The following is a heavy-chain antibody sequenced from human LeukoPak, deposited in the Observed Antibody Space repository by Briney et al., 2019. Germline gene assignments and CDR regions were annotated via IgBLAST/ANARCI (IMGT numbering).Heavy chain of an antibody. CDR3: ARDGITMTGSDWFDP. J-gene: IGHJ5*02. CDR1: GYTFTNYY. V-gene: IGHV1-46*01. Sequence: ASVKVSCKASGYTFTNYYMHWVRQAPGQGLEWMGVINPSGGHTDYAQKLQGRVTMTRDTSISTAYMELSRLRSDDTAVYYCARDGITMTGSDWFDPWGQGTLVTVSS. CDR2: INPSGGHT. D-gene: IGHD3-22*01.